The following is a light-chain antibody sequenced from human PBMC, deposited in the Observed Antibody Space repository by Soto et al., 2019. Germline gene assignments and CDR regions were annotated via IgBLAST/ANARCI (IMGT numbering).Light chain of an antibody. CDR3: AAWDASVNGPV. V-gene: IGLV1-44*01. Sequence: QLVLTQAPSASGTPGQRVSISCSGRTSNIGTNTVNWYQQLPGTAPKLLIYTNDQRPSGVPDRFSGSKSGTSASLAISGLQSEDEADYYCAAWDASVNGPVFGGGTKVTVL. J-gene: IGLJ3*02. CDR1: TSNIGTNT. CDR2: TND.